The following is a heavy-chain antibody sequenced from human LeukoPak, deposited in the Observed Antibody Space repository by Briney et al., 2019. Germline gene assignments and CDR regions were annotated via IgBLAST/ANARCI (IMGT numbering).Heavy chain of an antibody. J-gene: IGHJ4*02. CDR2: ISGSGGST. D-gene: IGHD7-27*01. Sequence: GGSLRLSCAASGFTFSSYAMSWVRQAPGKGLEWVSAISGSGGSTYYADSVKGRFTVSRDNSKNTLFLQMYSLRAEDTAVYYCAKDGGLWVSAHWGDSWGRGTLVTVSS. V-gene: IGHV3-23*01. CDR1: GFTFSSYA. CDR3: AKDGGLWVSAHWGDS.